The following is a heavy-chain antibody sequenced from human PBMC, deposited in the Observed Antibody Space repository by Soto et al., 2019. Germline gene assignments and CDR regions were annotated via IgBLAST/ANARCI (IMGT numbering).Heavy chain of an antibody. CDR2: IYYSGST. CDR3: ARGNYDFWSGAYNWFDP. Sequence: SETLSLTCTVSGGSISSSSYYWGWIRQPPGKGLEWIGSIYYSGSTYYNPSLKSRVTISVDTSKNQFSLKPSSVTAADTAVYYCARGNYDFWSGAYNWFDPWGQGTLVTVSS. D-gene: IGHD3-3*01. J-gene: IGHJ5*02. CDR1: GGSISSSSYY. V-gene: IGHV4-39*01.